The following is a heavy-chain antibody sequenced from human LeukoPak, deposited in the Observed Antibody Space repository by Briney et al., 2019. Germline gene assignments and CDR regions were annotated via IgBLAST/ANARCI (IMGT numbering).Heavy chain of an antibody. CDR1: GASVSSNSAA. V-gene: IGHV6-1*01. CDR3: ARHSTSWDPFDY. J-gene: IGHJ4*02. D-gene: IGHD6-13*01. CDR2: AYYRSKWYS. Sequence: SQTLTLTCAISGASVSSNSAAWNWIRQSPSRGLEWLGRAYYRSKWYSDYAVSVKSRITINTDTSKNQFSLQLNSVTPEDTAVYYCARHSTSWDPFDYWGQGTLVTVSS.